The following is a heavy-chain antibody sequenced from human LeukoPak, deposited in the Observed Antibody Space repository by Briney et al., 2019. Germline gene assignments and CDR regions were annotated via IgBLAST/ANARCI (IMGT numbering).Heavy chain of an antibody. J-gene: IGHJ4*02. CDR2: ITPSGGT. V-gene: IGHV1-2*02. CDR1: GYTFTSYA. Sequence: ASLKVSCKASGYTFTSYAMHWVRQAPGHGLEWMGWITPSGGTNYPQKFQGRVAITRYTSITTAYMYLRRLTSDDTAVYYCARDRYGDGFAHFVYWGQGALVTVSS. CDR3: ARDRYGDGFAHFVY. D-gene: IGHD5-24*01.